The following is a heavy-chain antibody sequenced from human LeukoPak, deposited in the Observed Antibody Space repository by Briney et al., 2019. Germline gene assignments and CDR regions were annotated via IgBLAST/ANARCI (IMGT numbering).Heavy chain of an antibody. J-gene: IGHJ3*02. D-gene: IGHD6-13*01. Sequence: SETLSLTCAVSGGSISSSNWWSWVRQPPGKGLEWIGEIYHSGSTNYNPSLKSRVTISVDKSKNQFSLKLSSVTAADTAVYYCVTGYSSSWYFAFDIWGQGTMVTVSS. CDR3: VTGYSSSWYFAFDI. V-gene: IGHV4-4*02. CDR2: IYHSGST. CDR1: GGSISSSNW.